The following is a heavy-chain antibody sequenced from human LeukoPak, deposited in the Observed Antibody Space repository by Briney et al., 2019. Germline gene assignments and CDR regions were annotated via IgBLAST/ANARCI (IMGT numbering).Heavy chain of an antibody. CDR1: GFTFSSYD. CDR2: IGTAGDT. D-gene: IGHD2-15*01. CDR3: ARATVGLDY. Sequence: GGSLRLSCAASGFTFSSYDMHWVRQATGKGLEWVSTIGTAGDTYYSGSVKGRFTISRENAKNALYLQMNSLRAGDTAVYYCARATVGLDYWGQGTLVTVSP. V-gene: IGHV3-13*04. J-gene: IGHJ4*02.